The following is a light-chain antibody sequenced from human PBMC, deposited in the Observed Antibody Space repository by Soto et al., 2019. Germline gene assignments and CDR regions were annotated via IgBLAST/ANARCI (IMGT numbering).Light chain of an antibody. CDR3: SSYSRRSTYV. J-gene: IGLJ1*01. Sequence: QSVLTQPASVSGSPGQSITISCTGTSSDVGGYNYVSWYQQHPGKAPKLIIYDVSYRPSGVSNRFSGSKSGKTASLTISGLQAEDEADYFCSSYSRRSTYVFGTGTKVTDL. CDR2: DVS. V-gene: IGLV2-14*03. CDR1: SSDVGGYNY.